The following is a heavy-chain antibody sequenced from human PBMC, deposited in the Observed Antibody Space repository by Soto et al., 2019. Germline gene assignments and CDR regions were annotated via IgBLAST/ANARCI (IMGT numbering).Heavy chain of an antibody. D-gene: IGHD6-13*01. CDR2: IIPILDIA. CDR3: ARAVAAAGVYDWYFDL. Sequence: SVKVSCKASGGTFSNYTINWVRQAPGQGLEWMGRIIPILDIAKSAQRFQGRFTITADKSTSTSYMELSSLKSEDTAVYYCARAVAAAGVYDWYFDLWGRGTLVT. J-gene: IGHJ2*01. V-gene: IGHV1-69*02. CDR1: GGTFSNYT.